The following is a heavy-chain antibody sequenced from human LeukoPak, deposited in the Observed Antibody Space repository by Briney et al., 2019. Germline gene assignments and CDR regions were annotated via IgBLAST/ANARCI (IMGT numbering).Heavy chain of an antibody. CDR1: GFTFSSYA. V-gene: IGHV3-64*01. J-gene: IGHJ4*02. CDR2: ISSNGGST. D-gene: IGHD2-15*01. CDR3: ARAGGGYCSGGSCNSSSFDY. Sequence: GGSLRLSCAASGFTFSSYAMHWVRQAPGKGLEYVSAISSNGGSTYYANSVKGRFTISRDNSKNTLYLQMGSLRAEDMAVYYCARAGGGYCSGGSCNSSSFDYWGQGTLVTVSS.